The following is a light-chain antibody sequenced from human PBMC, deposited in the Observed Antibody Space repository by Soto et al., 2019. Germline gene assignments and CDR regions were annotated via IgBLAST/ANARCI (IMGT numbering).Light chain of an antibody. J-gene: IGLJ1*01. Sequence: QSALTQPASLSGAPGQSITISCTGTSSDIGGYTYVSWYQQHPGKAPKLIISDVSNRPSGVSDRFFGSKSGNTASLTISGLQAEDEADYYFSSDRASSTTHYVFGTGTKVTVL. V-gene: IGLV2-14*03. CDR1: SSDIGGYTY. CDR2: DVS. CDR3: SSDRASSTTHYV.